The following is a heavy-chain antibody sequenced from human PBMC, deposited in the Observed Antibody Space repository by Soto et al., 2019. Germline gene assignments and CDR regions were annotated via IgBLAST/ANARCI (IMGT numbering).Heavy chain of an antibody. J-gene: IGHJ6*02. Sequence: PGGSLRLSCGVSGFTLSRYTMHWVRQAPGKGLEWVALILSDGSAKYYADSVKGRFTISGDDSLYLEMTSLRGEDTAVYYCARGGYCSGGSCLDGTDVWGQGTTVTVSS. CDR1: GFTLSRYT. D-gene: IGHD2-15*01. CDR3: ARGGYCSGGSCLDGTDV. CDR2: ILSDGSAK. V-gene: IGHV3-30-3*01.